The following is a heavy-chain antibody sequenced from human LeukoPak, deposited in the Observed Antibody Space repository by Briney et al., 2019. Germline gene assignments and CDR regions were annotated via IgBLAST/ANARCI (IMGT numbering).Heavy chain of an antibody. D-gene: IGHD3-22*01. J-gene: IGHJ2*01. CDR1: GFTFSSYE. CDR3: AKDEDSSGYISYWYFDL. V-gene: IGHV3-48*03. Sequence: GGSLRLSCAASGFTFSSYEMNWVRQAPGKGLEWVSYISSSGSTIYYADSVKGRFTISRDNAKNSLYLQMNSLRAEDTALYYCAKDEDSSGYISYWYFDLWGRGTLVTVSS. CDR2: ISSSGSTI.